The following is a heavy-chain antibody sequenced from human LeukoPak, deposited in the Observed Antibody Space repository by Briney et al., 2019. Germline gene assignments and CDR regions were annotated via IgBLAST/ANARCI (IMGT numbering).Heavy chain of an antibody. CDR2: IFHDGTT. CDR3: ARDGRASSLFAY. Sequence: PSGTLSLTCAVSGGSISSSNWWSWVRQPPGKGLEWIGDIFHDGTTNFNPSLKSRLTLSTDKSKNQFSLKLSSVTAADTAIYYCARDGRASSLFAYWGQGTLVTVSS. CDR1: GGSISSSNW. V-gene: IGHV4-4*02. D-gene: IGHD5-12*01. J-gene: IGHJ4*02.